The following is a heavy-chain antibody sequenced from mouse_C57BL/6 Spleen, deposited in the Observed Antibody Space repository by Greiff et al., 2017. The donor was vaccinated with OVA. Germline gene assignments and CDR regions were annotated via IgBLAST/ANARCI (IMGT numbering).Heavy chain of an antibody. Sequence: QVQLQQSGAELMKPGASVKLSCKATGYTFTGYWIEWVKQRPGHGLEWIGEILPGSGSTNYNEKFKGKATFTADTSSNTAYMQLSSLTTEDSAIYYCARKITTVVADYYAMDYWGQGTSVTVSS. CDR3: ARKITTVVADYYAMDY. J-gene: IGHJ4*01. D-gene: IGHD1-1*01. V-gene: IGHV1-9*01. CDR2: ILPGSGST. CDR1: GYTFTGYW.